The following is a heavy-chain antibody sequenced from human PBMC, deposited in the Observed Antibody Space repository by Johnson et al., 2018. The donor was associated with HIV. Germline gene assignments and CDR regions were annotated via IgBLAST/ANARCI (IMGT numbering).Heavy chain of an antibody. CDR2: ISSSGTIV. Sequence: HVQLVEPAGGLVQPGRSLRLSCAASGFTFSDYYMSWIRQAPGKGLEWVSYISSSGTIVYYADSVKGRFTISRDNAKKSLSLQINSLRADDTAVYYCARNRPVSYGYRGAFDIWGQGTMVTVSS. J-gene: IGHJ3*02. CDR1: GFTFSDYY. CDR3: ARNRPVSYGYRGAFDI. D-gene: IGHD5-18*01. V-gene: IGHV3-11*04.